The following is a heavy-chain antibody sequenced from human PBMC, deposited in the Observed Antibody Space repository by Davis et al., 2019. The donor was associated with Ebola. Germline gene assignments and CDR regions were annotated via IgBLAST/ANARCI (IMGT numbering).Heavy chain of an antibody. D-gene: IGHD2-2*01. Sequence: PGGSLRLSCAAIGFTFSNYGMHWVRQAPGKGLVWVSRSNSDGSSTTYADSVKGRFTISRDNAKNTLYLQMNSLSAEDTAVYYCARGRGDCKSTSCFIDYWGQGTLVTVSS. J-gene: IGHJ4*02. V-gene: IGHV3-74*01. CDR3: ARGRGDCKSTSCFIDY. CDR2: SNSDGSST. CDR1: GFTFSNYG.